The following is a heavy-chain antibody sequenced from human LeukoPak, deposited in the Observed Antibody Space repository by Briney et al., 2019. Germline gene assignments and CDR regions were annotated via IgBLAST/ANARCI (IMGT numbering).Heavy chain of an antibody. J-gene: IGHJ3*02. Sequence: PSETLSLTCTVSGGSISSYYWSWIRQHPGKGLEWIGYIYYSGSTYYNTSLKSRVTISIDTSKNQFSLKLSSVTAADTAVYYCARDGGYCSGGNCFDAFDIWGQGTMVTVSS. CDR2: IYYSGST. CDR3: ARDGGYCSGGNCFDAFDI. CDR1: GGSISSYY. V-gene: IGHV4-59*06. D-gene: IGHD2-15*01.